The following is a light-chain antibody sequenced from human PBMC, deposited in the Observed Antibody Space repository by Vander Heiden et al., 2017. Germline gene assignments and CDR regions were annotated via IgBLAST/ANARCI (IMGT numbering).Light chain of an antibody. CDR1: SLRSYY. CDR2: ARN. Sequence: SSELTQDPAVSVALGQTVRITCQGDSLRSYYASWYQQKPGQDPLLFIYARNNRPSGIPNPFSGSSSRNKASLTITGTQAEDEADYYCNSRDTSGNHLVFGGGTKLTVL. V-gene: IGLV3-19*01. CDR3: NSRDTSGNHLV. J-gene: IGLJ2*01.